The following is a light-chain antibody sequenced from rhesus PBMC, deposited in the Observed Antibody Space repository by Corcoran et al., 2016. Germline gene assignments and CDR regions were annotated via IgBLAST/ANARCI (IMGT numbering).Light chain of an antibody. V-gene: IGKV1-25*01. CDR3: QHYYSIPT. J-gene: IGKJ1*01. CDR2: EAS. CDR1: QGITND. Sequence: DIQMTQSPSSLSASVGDRVTITCRASQGITNDLAWYQQKPGETPKLLIFEASSLQSGIPSPLSGSGSGTDFTLTISSLQSEVFATYYCQHYYSIPTFGQGTKVEIK.